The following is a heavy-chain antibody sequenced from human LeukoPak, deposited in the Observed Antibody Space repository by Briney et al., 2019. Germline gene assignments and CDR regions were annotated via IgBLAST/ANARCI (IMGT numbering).Heavy chain of an antibody. CDR3: ARYSSGWYYFDY. V-gene: IGHV4-39*01. CDR2: IYSSGSP. CDR1: GGSISSSPYY. J-gene: IGHJ4*02. Sequence: SETLSLTCTVSGGSISSSPYYWGWIRQPPGKSLEWIGNIYSSGSPYYNPPLKSRVTIAVDTSKNQFSLKLASVTAADTAVYYCARYSSGWYYFDYWGQGTLVTVSS. D-gene: IGHD6-19*01.